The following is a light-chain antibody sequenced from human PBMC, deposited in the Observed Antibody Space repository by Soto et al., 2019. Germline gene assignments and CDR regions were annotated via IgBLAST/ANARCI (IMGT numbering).Light chain of an antibody. CDR2: EVS. J-gene: IGLJ2*01. CDR3: QSYDNNVSGGV. V-gene: IGLV2-14*01. CDR1: SSDVGGYNY. Sequence: QSVLTQPASVSGSPGQSITISCTGTSSDVGGYNYVSWYQQHPGKAPKLMIYEVSNRPSGVSNRFSGSKSGNTASLTISGLQAEDEADYYCQSYDNNVSGGVFGGGTKLTVL.